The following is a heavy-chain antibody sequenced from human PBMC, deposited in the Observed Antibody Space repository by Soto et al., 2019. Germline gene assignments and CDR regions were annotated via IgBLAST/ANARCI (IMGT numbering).Heavy chain of an antibody. D-gene: IGHD4-4*01. Sequence: DVQLLESGGGLVQPGGSLRLSCGASGFTFSISAMTWVRQAPGKGLEWVSAISGSGYSAGYADSVKGRFTISRDNSKNTVYLQMDSLRAEDTAVYYCAKNLSNSHLDPWGQGTLVTVSS. V-gene: IGHV3-23*01. J-gene: IGHJ5*02. CDR2: ISGSGYSA. CDR1: GFTFSISA. CDR3: AKNLSNSHLDP.